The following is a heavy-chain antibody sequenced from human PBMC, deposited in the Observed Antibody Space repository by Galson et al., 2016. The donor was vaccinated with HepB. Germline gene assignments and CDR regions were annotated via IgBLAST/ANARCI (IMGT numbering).Heavy chain of an antibody. D-gene: IGHD3/OR15-3a*01. CDR1: GFIFNNYA. CDR3: ARDDFWTGPPSASFSFDY. Sequence: SLRLSCAASGFIFNNYAMHWVRQAPGKGLEWVAVISDDGSNKYYADSVKGRFTISRDNSKNTLYLQMNSLRAEETAVFYCARDDFWTGPPSASFSFDYWGLGTLVTVSS. CDR2: ISDDGSNK. V-gene: IGHV3-30-3*01. J-gene: IGHJ4*02.